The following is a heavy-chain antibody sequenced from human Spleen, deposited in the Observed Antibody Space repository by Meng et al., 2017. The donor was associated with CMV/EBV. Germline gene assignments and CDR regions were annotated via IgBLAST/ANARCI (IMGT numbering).Heavy chain of an antibody. V-gene: IGHV3-21*01. J-gene: IGHJ4*02. D-gene: IGHD6-19*01. CDR2: ISSSSSYI. CDR3: ARDPQWLGFDY. CDR1: GFTFSSYS. Sequence: GESLKISCAASGFTFSSYSMNWVRQAPGKGLEWVSSISSSSSYIYYADSVKGRFTISRDNAKNSLYLQMNSLRAEDTAVYYCARDPQWLGFDYWGQGTLVTVFS.